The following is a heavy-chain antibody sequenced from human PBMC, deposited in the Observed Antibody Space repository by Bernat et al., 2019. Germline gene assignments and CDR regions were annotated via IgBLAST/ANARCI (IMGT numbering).Heavy chain of an antibody. J-gene: IGHJ5*02. CDR2: ISYDGNNK. CDR1: GFTFSSYA. Sequence: QMQLVESGGGVVQPGRSLRLSCAASGFTFSSYAMNWVRQAPGKGLEWVAVISYDGNNKYYADSVKGRFTISRDNSKNTLYLQMNSLRPEDTAGYYCASDSLLQRGGWFDPWGQGTLVTVSS. CDR3: ASDSLLQRGGWFDP. D-gene: IGHD3-16*01. V-gene: IGHV3-30-3*01.